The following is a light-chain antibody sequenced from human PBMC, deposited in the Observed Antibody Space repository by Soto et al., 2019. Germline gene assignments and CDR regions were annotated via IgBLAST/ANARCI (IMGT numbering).Light chain of an antibody. J-gene: IGLJ2*01. CDR2: GNS. Sequence: QPVLTQPPSVSGAPGQRVTISCTGSSSNIGAGYDVHWYQQLPGTAPKLLIYGNSNRPSGVPDRFSGSKSGTSASLAITGLQAEDEADYYCQSYDSSLSVLVFGGGTKVTVL. CDR1: SSNIGAGYD. V-gene: IGLV1-40*01. CDR3: QSYDSSLSVLV.